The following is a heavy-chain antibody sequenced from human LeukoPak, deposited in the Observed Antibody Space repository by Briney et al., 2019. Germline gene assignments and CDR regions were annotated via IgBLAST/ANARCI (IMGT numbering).Heavy chain of an antibody. D-gene: IGHD3-22*01. J-gene: IGHJ3*02. CDR1: GFTFSSYA. CDR2: ISSNGGST. Sequence: AGSLSLSCSASGFTFSSYARHWVRQAPGKGLEYVSAISSNGGSTYYADSVKGRFTISRDNSKNTLYLQMSSLRAEDTAVYYCVKGLPSMTMIVVDPDAFDIWGQGTMVTVSS. V-gene: IGHV3-64D*06. CDR3: VKGLPSMTMIVVDPDAFDI.